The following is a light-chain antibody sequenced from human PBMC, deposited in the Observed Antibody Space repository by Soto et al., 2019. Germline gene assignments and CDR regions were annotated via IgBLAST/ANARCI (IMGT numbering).Light chain of an antibody. CDR3: MQGTHWPIT. Sequence: DIVMTQTPLSLSVTPGQPASISCKSSQSLVHSDGKTYLYWYVQKPGQPPRRLIYKVSNRDSGVPARFSGSGSGTDFALKISRVEAEDVGVYYCMQGTHWPITFGQGTRLEIK. CDR2: KVS. V-gene: IGKV2-30*02. CDR1: QSLVHSDGKTY. J-gene: IGKJ5*01.